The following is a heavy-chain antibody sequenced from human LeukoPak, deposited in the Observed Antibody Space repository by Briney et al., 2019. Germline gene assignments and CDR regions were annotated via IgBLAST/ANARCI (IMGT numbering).Heavy chain of an antibody. Sequence: GASVKVSCKASGYSFTSNYIHWERQAPGQGLEWMGMIYPRDGSTSYAQKFQGRVTATRDTSTSTVHMELSGLRSEDTAVYYCARDQEAFDYWGQGTLVTVSS. CDR3: ARDQEAFDY. V-gene: IGHV1-46*01. J-gene: IGHJ4*02. CDR1: GYSFTSNY. CDR2: IYPRDGST.